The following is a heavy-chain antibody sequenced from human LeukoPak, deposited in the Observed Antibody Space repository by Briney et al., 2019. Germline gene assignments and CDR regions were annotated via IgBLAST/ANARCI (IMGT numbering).Heavy chain of an antibody. V-gene: IGHV4-59*08. CDR2: IYYSGST. D-gene: IGHD5-12*01. J-gene: IGHJ4*02. CDR3: ARVRLPLGFDY. CDR1: GGSISSYY. Sequence: SGTLSLTCTVSGGSISSYYWSWIRQPPGKGLEWIGYIYYSGSTYYNPSLKSRVTISVDTSKNQFSLKLSSVTAADTAVYYCARVRLPLGFDYWGQGTLVTVSS.